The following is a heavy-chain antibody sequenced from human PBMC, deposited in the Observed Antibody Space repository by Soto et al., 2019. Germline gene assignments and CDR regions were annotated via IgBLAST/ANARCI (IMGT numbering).Heavy chain of an antibody. CDR2: INPNGGDT. CDR1: GYTFTSYY. V-gene: IGHV1-46*01. CDR3: ALGGLDF. Sequence: QVQLVQSGAEVKKTGASVKVSCKAPGYTFTSYYMHWVRQAPGRGLEWLGIINPNGGDTSYVQKFQGRVTVTRDTSTSTVYMELSSLRSEDTAVYYCALGGLDFWGQGTMVTVSS. J-gene: IGHJ3*01. D-gene: IGHD2-15*01.